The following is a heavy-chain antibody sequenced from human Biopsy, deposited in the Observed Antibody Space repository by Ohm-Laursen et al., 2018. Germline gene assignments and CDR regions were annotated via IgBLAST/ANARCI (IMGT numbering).Heavy chain of an antibody. Sequence: SVKVSCKAPAGTFSNYGVNWVRQAPGQGLEWLGGNIPILGTGNYAHQFQDRVTVVADTSTSTATMELRSLRSDDTAVYYCATKLTGYFHHWGQGTLVIVSS. J-gene: IGHJ1*01. CDR1: AGTFSNYG. D-gene: IGHD3-9*01. CDR3: ATKLTGYFHH. V-gene: IGHV1-69*06. CDR2: NIPILGTG.